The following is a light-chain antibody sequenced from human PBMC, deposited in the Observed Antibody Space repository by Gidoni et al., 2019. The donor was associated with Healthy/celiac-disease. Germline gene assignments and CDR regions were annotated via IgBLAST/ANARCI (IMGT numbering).Light chain of an antibody. CDR2: DAS. CDR1: QSVSSY. J-gene: IGKJ4*01. V-gene: IGKV3-11*01. Sequence: DIVLTQSPATLSLSPGERATLSCSAIQSVSSYLAWYQQKTGQAPRLLIYDASNRATGIPARFSGSGSGTDLTITISSIEPEDVAVYYCQQRSNWHPLTFGGGTKVEIK. CDR3: QQRSNWHPLT.